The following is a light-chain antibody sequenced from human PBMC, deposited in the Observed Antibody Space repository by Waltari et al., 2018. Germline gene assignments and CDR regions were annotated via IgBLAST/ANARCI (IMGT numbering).Light chain of an antibody. CDR2: EVN. V-gene: IGLV2-23*02. J-gene: IGLJ1*01. CDR1: SSDVGDYNV. Sequence: QSALTQPASVSGSPGQSITISCTGSSSDVGDYNVVSWYQQHPGKAPKLMIYEVNKRPSGVSNRLSGSKSGNTASLTVSGLQAEDEADYYCCSYAGSIALYVFGSGTKVTVL. CDR3: CSYAGSIALYV.